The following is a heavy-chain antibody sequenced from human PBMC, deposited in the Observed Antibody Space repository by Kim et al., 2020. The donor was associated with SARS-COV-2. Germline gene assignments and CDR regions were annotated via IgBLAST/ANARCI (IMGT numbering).Heavy chain of an antibody. CDR1: GFTFSSSA. CDR2: ICGSGGRT. V-gene: IGHV3-23*01. Sequence: GGSLRLSCAASGFTFSSSAMSWVRQAPGKGLEWVSAICGSGGRTYYADSVKGRMTISRDNSKNTLYLQTNSLRAEDTGEDYGLKRLNYWG. J-gene: IGHJ4*01. CDR3: LKRLNY.